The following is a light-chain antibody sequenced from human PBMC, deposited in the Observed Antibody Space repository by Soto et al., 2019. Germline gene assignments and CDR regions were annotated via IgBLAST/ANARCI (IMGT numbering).Light chain of an antibody. V-gene: IGLV2-23*01. CDR3: CSYAGSSTFV. J-gene: IGLJ1*01. CDR2: EGS. CDR1: SSDVGSYNL. Sequence: QSVLTQPASVSGSAGQSITISCTGTSSDVGSYNLVSWYQQHSGKAPNLMIYEGSQRPSGVSNRFSGSKSGNTASLTISGLQAEDEADYYCCSYAGSSTFVFGTGTKVTVL.